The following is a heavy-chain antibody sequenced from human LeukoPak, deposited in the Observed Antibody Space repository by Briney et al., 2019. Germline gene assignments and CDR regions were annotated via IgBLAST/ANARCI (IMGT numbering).Heavy chain of an antibody. CDR1: GGTFSSYA. CDR3: ARVQLERFGDFDY. J-gene: IGHJ4*02. D-gene: IGHD3-16*01. V-gene: IGHV1-69*04. CDR2: IIPILGIA. Sequence: SVKVSCKASGGTFSSYAISWVRQAPGQGLEWMGRIIPILGIANYVQKFQGRVTITADKSTSTAYMELSSLRSEDTAVYYCARVQLERFGDFDYWGQGTLVTVSS.